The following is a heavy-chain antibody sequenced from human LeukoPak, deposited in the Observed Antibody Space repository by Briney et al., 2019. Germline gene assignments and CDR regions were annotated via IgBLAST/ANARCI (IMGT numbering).Heavy chain of an antibody. V-gene: IGHV1-69*05. D-gene: IGHD6-19*01. CDR3: ATRTYSSGWYEIPGDY. CDR2: IIPIFGTA. J-gene: IGHJ4*02. CDR1: GGTFSSYA. Sequence: GASVKVSCKASGGTFSSYAISWVRQAPGQGLEWMGRIIPIFGTANYAQKFQGRVTITTDESTSTAYMELSSLRSEDTAVYYCATRTYSSGWYEIPGDYWGQGTLVTVSS.